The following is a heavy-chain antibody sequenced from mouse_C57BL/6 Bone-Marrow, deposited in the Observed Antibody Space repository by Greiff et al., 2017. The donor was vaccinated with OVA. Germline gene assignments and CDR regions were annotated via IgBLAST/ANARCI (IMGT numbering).Heavy chain of an antibody. CDR3: ARLRWLRGFAY. D-gene: IGHD2-2*01. CDR1: GFTFSSYG. J-gene: IGHJ3*01. Sequence: EVKVVESGGDLVKPGGSLKLSCAASGFTFSSYGMSWVRQTPDKRLEWVATISSGGSYNYYPDSLKGRFTISRDNAKNTLYLQMSILKSEDTASYYCARLRWLRGFAYWGQGTLVTVSA. CDR2: ISSGGSYN. V-gene: IGHV5-6*01.